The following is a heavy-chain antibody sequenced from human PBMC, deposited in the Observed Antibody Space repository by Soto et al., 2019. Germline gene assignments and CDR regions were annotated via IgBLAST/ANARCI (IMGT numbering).Heavy chain of an antibody. Sequence: PSETLSLTCTVSGGSISSYYWSWIRQPPGKGLEWIGYIYYSGSTNYNPSLKSRVTISVDTSKNQFSLKLSSVTAADTAVYYCASLGPPRYCSGGSCYRRGMNNWFDPWGQGTLVTVSS. V-gene: IGHV4-59*01. CDR1: GGSISSYY. CDR3: ASLGPPRYCSGGSCYRRGMNNWFDP. J-gene: IGHJ5*02. D-gene: IGHD2-15*01. CDR2: IYYSGST.